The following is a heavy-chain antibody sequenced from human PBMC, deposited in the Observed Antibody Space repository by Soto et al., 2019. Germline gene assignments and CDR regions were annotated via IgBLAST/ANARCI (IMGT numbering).Heavy chain of an antibody. CDR3: ARFGYCSGGSCYSSGSGYCYYGMDV. V-gene: IGHV3-21*01. D-gene: IGHD2-15*01. CDR1: GFTFSSYS. Sequence: GGSLRLSCAASGFTFSSYSMNWVRQAPGKGLEWVSSISSSSSYIYYADSVKGRFTISRDNAKNSLYLQMNSLRAEDTAVYYCARFGYCSGGSCYSSGSGYCYYGMDVWGQGTTVTVSS. CDR2: ISSSSSYI. J-gene: IGHJ6*02.